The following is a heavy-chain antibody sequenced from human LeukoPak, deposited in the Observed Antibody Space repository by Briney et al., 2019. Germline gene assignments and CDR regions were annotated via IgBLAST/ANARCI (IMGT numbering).Heavy chain of an antibody. V-gene: IGHV3-7*03. CDR2: INQDGSQK. D-gene: IGHD4-17*01. CDR1: GFTFNSYW. CDR3: ARDWFDGDYDRFDY. J-gene: IGHJ4*02. Sequence: GGSLRLSCAVSGFTFNSYWMSWFRQAPGKGLEWVANINQDGSQKFSVDSVKGRFTISRDNAKNSLSPQMNSLRVEDTAVYYCARDWFDGDYDRFDYWGQGTLVTVSS.